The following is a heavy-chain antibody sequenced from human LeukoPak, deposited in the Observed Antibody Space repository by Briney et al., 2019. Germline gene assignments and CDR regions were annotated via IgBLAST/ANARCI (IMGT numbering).Heavy chain of an antibody. CDR2: ISAYNGNT. Sequence: GASVKVSSKASGYTFTSYGISWVRQAPGQGLEWMGWISAYNGNTNYAQKRQGRVTMTTDTSTSTAYMELRSLRSDDTAVYYCARAVVTIFGVPYYMDVWGKGTTVTVSS. J-gene: IGHJ6*03. D-gene: IGHD3-3*01. CDR1: GYTFTSYG. CDR3: ARAVVTIFGVPYYMDV. V-gene: IGHV1-18*01.